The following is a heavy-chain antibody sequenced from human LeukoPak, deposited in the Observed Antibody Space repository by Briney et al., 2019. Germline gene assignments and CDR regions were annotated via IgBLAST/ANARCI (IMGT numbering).Heavy chain of an antibody. J-gene: IGHJ4*02. CDR3: ARDGQGVPAKFEY. CDR1: GFTFRNHD. D-gene: IGHD2-2*01. V-gene: IGHV3-48*03. Sequence: GGSLRLSCAASGFTFRNHDLNWVRQAPGKGLEWVSYISSSGITIYYAGSVKGRFTISRDNAKNSLYLQMNSLRAEDTAVYYCARDGQGVPAKFEYWGQGTLVTVSS. CDR2: ISSSGITI.